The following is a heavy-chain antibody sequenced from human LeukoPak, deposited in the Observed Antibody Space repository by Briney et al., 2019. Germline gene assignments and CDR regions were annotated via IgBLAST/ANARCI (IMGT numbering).Heavy chain of an antibody. V-gene: IGHV1-3*01. J-gene: IGHJ4*02. CDR2: INAGNGNT. CDR1: GYTFTSYA. D-gene: IGHD5-24*01. Sequence: ASVKVSCKASGYTFTSYAMHWVRQAPGQRLEWMGWINAGNGNTKYSQKFQGRVTITRDTSASTAYMELSSLRSEDTAVYYCARARDGYNFDLGYWGQGTLVTVSS. CDR3: ARARDGYNFDLGY.